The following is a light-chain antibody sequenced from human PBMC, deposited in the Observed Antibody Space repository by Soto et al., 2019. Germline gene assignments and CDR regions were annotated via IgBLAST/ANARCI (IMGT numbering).Light chain of an antibody. CDR2: GAP. V-gene: IGKV3D-15*01. Sequence: ATQSVRHYYAWHQQKPAKPPRLLIYGAPTRATGVPSRFSGGGSGTDFTLTITGLQPEDFATYSCQHYNNGRLTFGPGTRLGIK. J-gene: IGKJ5*01. CDR3: QHYNNGRLT. CDR1: QSVRHY.